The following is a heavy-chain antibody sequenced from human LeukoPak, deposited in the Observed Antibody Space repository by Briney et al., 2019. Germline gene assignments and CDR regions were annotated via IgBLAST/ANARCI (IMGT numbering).Heavy chain of an antibody. CDR1: GGTFSSYA. CDR3: ARGPTVIIVGARLWSNWFDP. V-gene: IGHV1-69*05. J-gene: IGHJ5*02. CDR2: IIPIFGTA. Sequence: SVKVSCKASGGTFSSYAISWVRQAPGQGLEWMGGIIPIFGTANYAQKFQGRVTITTDESTSTAYMELSSLRSEDTAVYYCARGPTVIIVGARLWSNWFDPWGQGTLVTVSS. D-gene: IGHD1-26*01.